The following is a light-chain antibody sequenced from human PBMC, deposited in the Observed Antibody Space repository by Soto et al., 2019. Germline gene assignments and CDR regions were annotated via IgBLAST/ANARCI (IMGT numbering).Light chain of an antibody. V-gene: IGLV2-14*01. J-gene: IGLJ2*01. Sequence: QSVLTQPASVSGSPGQSVTISCTGTSSDVGGFDFVSWYQKHPGKAPKLVIYEVSLRPSGVSDRFSGSKSANTASLTISGLQAEDDSVYYCSSYTNSGNLVFGGGTKLTVL. CDR3: SSYTNSGNLV. CDR1: SSDVGGFDF. CDR2: EVS.